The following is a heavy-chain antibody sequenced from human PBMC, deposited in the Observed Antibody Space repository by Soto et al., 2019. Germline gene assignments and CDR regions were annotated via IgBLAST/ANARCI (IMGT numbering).Heavy chain of an antibody. D-gene: IGHD6-6*01. CDR2: KSYDGSNK. Sequence: WGSLRLSCAASGFTFSSYAMHWVRQAPGKGLEWVAVKSYDGSNKYYADSVKGRFTISRDNSKNTLYLQMNSLRAEDTAVYYCARARSSGTIDYWGQGTLVTVSS. CDR1: GFTFSSYA. CDR3: ARARSSGTIDY. V-gene: IGHV3-30-3*01. J-gene: IGHJ4*02.